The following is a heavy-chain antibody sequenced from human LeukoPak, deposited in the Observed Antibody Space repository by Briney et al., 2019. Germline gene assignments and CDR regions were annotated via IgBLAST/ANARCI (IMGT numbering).Heavy chain of an antibody. D-gene: IGHD6-13*01. CDR2: ISWDGGST. Sequence: PGGSLRLSCVASGLNFNSRWMHWVRQAPGKGLEWVSLISWDGGSTYYADSVRGRFTISRDNSKNSLYLQMNSLRTEDTALYYCAKDIAAAGTEYFQHWGQGTLVTVSS. CDR3: AKDIAAAGTEYFQH. CDR1: GLNFNSRW. J-gene: IGHJ1*01. V-gene: IGHV3-43*01.